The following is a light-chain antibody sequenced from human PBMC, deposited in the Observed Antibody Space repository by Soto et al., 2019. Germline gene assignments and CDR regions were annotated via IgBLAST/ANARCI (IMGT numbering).Light chain of an antibody. CDR1: QNVDSN. Sequence: EIVMTQSPATLSVSPGEGATLSCRASQNVDSNLAWYQQKPGQGPRLLIFGASTRATGIPARFRGSGSGTEFTLTITSLQSEDFAVYYCHQYNNWPLWTFGQGTKVETK. J-gene: IGKJ1*01. V-gene: IGKV3-15*01. CDR3: HQYNNWPLWT. CDR2: GAS.